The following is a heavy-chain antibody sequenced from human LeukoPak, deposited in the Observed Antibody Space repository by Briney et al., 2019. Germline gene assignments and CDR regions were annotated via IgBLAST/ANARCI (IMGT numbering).Heavy chain of an antibody. D-gene: IGHD3-10*01. V-gene: IGHV4-30-4*08. CDR2: IYYSGST. Sequence: SETLSLTCTVSGGSISSGDYYWIWIPQPPGQGLEWIGYIYYSGSTYYNPSLKSRVTISVDTYKNQFSLKLSSVTPADTAVYYCARGAMVRGVTTYYFDYWGQGTLVTVSS. J-gene: IGHJ4*02. CDR3: ARGAMVRGVTTYYFDY. CDR1: GGSISSGDYY.